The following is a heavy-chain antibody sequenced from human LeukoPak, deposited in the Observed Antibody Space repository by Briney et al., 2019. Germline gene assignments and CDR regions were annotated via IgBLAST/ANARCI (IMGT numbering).Heavy chain of an antibody. D-gene: IGHD3-22*01. CDR2: INWNGGST. CDR1: GFTFDDYG. J-gene: IGHJ4*02. V-gene: IGHV3-20*04. CDR3: ARDIEYDSSGYPDY. Sequence: GGSLRLSCAASGFTFDDYGMSWVRQAPGKGLKWVSGINWNGGSTGYADSVKGRFTISRDNAKNSLYLQMNSLRAEDTALYYCARDIEYDSSGYPDYWGQGTLVTVSS.